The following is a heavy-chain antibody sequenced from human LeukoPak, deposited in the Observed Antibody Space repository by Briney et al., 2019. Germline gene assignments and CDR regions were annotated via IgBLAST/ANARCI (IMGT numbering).Heavy chain of an antibody. Sequence: GGFLRLSCAASGFTFSDYYMSWIRQAPGKGLEWVSYISSSGSTIYYADSVKGRFTISRDNAKNSLYLQMNSLRAEDTAVYYCARDMVRGVSLSYYGMDVWGQGTTVTVSS. CDR1: GFTFSDYY. CDR2: ISSSGSTI. CDR3: ARDMVRGVSLSYYGMDV. V-gene: IGHV3-11*01. J-gene: IGHJ6*02. D-gene: IGHD3-10*01.